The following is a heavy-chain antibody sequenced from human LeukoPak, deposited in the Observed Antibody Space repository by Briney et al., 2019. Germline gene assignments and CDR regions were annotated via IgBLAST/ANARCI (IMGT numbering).Heavy chain of an antibody. Sequence: ASVRVSCKASGFTFTAYHLHWVRQAPGQGLEWMGSINLDTHITHYAAKFQGRVTMTWDTSITTGYMDLTRLNSDDTALYFCAKEATGSGGFDYWGQGTLVTVSA. CDR3: AKEATGSGGFDY. J-gene: IGHJ4*02. V-gene: IGHV1-2*02. CDR1: GFTFTAYH. CDR2: INLDTHIT. D-gene: IGHD3-10*01.